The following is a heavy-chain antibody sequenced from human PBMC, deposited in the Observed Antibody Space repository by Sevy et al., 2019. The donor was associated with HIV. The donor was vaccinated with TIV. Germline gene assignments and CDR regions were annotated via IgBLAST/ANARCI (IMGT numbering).Heavy chain of an antibody. CDR3: ARDRRMSYDSSGYYPNDAFDI. CDR1: GFTVSSNY. V-gene: IGHV3-66*01. CDR2: IYSGGST. Sequence: GGSLRLSCAASGFTVSSNYMSWVRQAPGKGLEWVSVIYSGGSTYYADSVKGRFTISRDNSKNTLYLQMNSLRAEDTAVYYCARDRRMSYDSSGYYPNDAFDIWGQGTMVTASS. D-gene: IGHD3-22*01. J-gene: IGHJ3*02.